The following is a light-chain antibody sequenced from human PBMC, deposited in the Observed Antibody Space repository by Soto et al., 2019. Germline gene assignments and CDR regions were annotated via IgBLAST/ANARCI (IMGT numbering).Light chain of an antibody. Sequence: IQVTQSPATLSASLGDRVTFTCRASQSISSWLAWYQQKPGKAPKLLIYAASSLQSGVPSRLRGSGSGTDFTLTISSLQPEEFATYYCQQYNSLWTFGPGTKVDIK. CDR1: QSISSW. V-gene: IGKV1-5*01. J-gene: IGKJ1*01. CDR2: AAS. CDR3: QQYNSLWT.